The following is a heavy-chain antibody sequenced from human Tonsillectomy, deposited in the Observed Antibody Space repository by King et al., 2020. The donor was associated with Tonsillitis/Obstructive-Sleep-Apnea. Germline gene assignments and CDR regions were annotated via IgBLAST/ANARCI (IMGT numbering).Heavy chain of an antibody. CDR1: GGSISSSSYY. J-gene: IGHJ4*02. Sequence: QLQESGPGLVKTSETLSLTCTVSGGSISSSSYYWGWIRQPPGKGLEWIGSIYYSGSTSYNPSLKSRVTISVDTSNNQFSLNLISVIAADTAVYYCARLPITGDRGRGYFTHWGQGTLVTVSS. CDR3: ARLPITGDRGRGYFTH. D-gene: IGHD7-27*01. CDR2: IYYSGST. V-gene: IGHV4-39*01.